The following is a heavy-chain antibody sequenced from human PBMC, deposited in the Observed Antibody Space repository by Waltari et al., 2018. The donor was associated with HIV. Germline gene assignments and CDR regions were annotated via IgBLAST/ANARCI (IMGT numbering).Heavy chain of an antibody. V-gene: IGHV3-33*01. CDR2: IWFDGTNK. D-gene: IGHD3-10*01. CDR3: ARGRGGPDY. J-gene: IGHJ4*02. Sequence: QVQLVESGGGVVQPGRSLRLSCAASGFTFSDFGMHWVRQAPGKGLEWVAIIWFDGTNKYYADSVKGRFTISRDNSKNTLYLEMNSLRAEDTAVYYCARGRGGPDYWGQGTLVTVSS. CDR1: GFTFSDFG.